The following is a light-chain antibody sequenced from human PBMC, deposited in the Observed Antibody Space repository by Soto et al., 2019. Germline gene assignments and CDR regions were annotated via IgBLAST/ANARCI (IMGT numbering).Light chain of an antibody. CDR1: SSDVGGYHY. J-gene: IGLJ2*01. V-gene: IGLV2-14*01. Sequence: QSALTQPASVSGSPGQSITISCTGTSSDVGGYHYVSWYQHHPGKAPKLMIYEVSSRPSGVSNRFSGSKSGSTASLTISGLQAEDEADYYCSSYTSSSTLVLFGGGTKLTVL. CDR3: SSYTSSSTLVL. CDR2: EVS.